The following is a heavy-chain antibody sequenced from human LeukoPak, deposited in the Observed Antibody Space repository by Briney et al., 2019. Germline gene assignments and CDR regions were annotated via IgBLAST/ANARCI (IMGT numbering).Heavy chain of an antibody. CDR3: ARGSLGYYDSSGKPDDY. CDR1: GYTFTSYD. J-gene: IGHJ4*02. V-gene: IGHV1-8*01. CDR2: MNPNSGNT. Sequence: ASVKVSCKASGYTFTSYDINWVRQATRQGLEWMGWMNPNSGNTGYAQKFQGRVTMTRNTSISTAYMELSSLRSEDTAVYYCARGSLGYYDSSGKPDDYWGQGTLVTVSS. D-gene: IGHD3-22*01.